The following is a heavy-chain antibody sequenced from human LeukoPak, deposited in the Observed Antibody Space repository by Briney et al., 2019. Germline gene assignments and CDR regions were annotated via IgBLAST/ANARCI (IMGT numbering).Heavy chain of an antibody. D-gene: IGHD6-13*01. CDR3: ARQSSGIAATDKIDY. Sequence: GGSLRLSCAAPGFTFSSYAMSWVRQAPGKGLEWVSAISGSGGSTYYADSVKGRFTISRDNSKNTLYLQMNSLRAEDTAVYYCARQSSGIAATDKIDYWGQGTLVTVSS. V-gene: IGHV3-23*01. CDR2: ISGSGGST. J-gene: IGHJ4*02. CDR1: GFTFSSYA.